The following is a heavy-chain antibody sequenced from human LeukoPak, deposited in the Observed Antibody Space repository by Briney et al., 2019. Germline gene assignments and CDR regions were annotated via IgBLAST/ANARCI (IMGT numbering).Heavy chain of an antibody. CDR2: IKQDGSEK. V-gene: IGHV3-7*01. CDR3: ARDRRYYGDYYFYGLDV. D-gene: IGHD4-17*01. Sequence: GGSLRLSCAASGFTFGNYAMSWVRQAPGKGLEWVANIKQDGSEKYYVDSVKGRFTISRDNARNSLYLQMNSLRDEDTALYYCARDRRYYGDYYFYGLDVWGQGTTVTVSS. CDR1: GFTFGNYA. J-gene: IGHJ6*02.